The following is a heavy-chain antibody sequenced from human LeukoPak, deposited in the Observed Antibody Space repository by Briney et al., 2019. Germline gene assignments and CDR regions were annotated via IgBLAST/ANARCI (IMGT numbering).Heavy chain of an antibody. CDR1: GFTFSSYW. J-gene: IGHJ4*02. D-gene: IGHD2-21*02. CDR2: INSDGSST. V-gene: IGHV3-74*01. Sequence: GGSLRLSCAASGFTFSSYWMHWVRQAPGKGLVWVSRINSDGSSTSYADSVKGRFTISRYNAKNSQYLQMNSLRVEDTALYYCARAQTYGDSRLLLDYWGQGTLVTVSS. CDR3: ARAQTYGDSRLLLDY.